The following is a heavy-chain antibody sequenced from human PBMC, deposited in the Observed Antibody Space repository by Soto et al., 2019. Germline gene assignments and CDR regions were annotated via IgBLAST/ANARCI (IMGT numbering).Heavy chain of an antibody. CDR1: GYTFSTYA. V-gene: IGHV1-3*01. Sequence: ASVKVSCKASGYTFSTYAMHWVRQAPGQRLEWMGWINAGNGNTKYSQKFQGRVTITRDTSTSTAYMELSSLRSEDTAVYYCARDAPVAGNMNFNYWGQGTPATVSS. D-gene: IGHD6-19*01. CDR2: INAGNGNT. CDR3: ARDAPVAGNMNFNY. J-gene: IGHJ4*02.